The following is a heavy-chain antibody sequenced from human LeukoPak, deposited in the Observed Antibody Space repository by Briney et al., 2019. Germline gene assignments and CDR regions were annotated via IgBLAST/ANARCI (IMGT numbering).Heavy chain of an antibody. CDR3: ARGPNNWFDP. D-gene: IGHD2-8*01. J-gene: IGHJ5*02. CDR1: GGSFSGYY. Sequence: ASETLSLTCADYGGSFSGYYWSWIRQPPGKGLEWIGEINHSGSTNYNPSLKSRVTISVDTSKNQFSLKLSSVTAADTAVYYCARGPNNWFDPWGQGTLVTVSS. V-gene: IGHV4-34*01. CDR2: INHSGST.